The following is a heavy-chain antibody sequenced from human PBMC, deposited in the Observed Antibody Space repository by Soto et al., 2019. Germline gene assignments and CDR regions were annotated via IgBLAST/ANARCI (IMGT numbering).Heavy chain of an antibody. V-gene: IGHV3-30-3*01. CDR3: ASGIDSNGLRGYSDL. Sequence: QVQLVESGGGVVQPGRSLRLSCAASGFTFSSYAMPWVRQAPGKGLEWVAVISYDGSNKYYADSVKGRFTISRDNSKNTLYLQMNSLRAEDTAVYYCASGIDSNGLRGYSDLWGRGTLVTVSS. CDR2: ISYDGSNK. D-gene: IGHD5-18*01. CDR1: GFTFSSYA. J-gene: IGHJ2*01.